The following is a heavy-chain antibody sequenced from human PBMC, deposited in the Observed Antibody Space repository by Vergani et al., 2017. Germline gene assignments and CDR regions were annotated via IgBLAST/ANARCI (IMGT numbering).Heavy chain of an antibody. CDR1: GGSFSGYY. CDR2: INHSGST. D-gene: IGHD3-10*01. V-gene: IGHV4-34*01. J-gene: IGHJ5*02. Sequence: QVQLQQWGAGLLKPSETLSLTCAVYGGSFSGYYWSWIRQPPGKGLEWIGEINHSGSTNYSPSFQGHVTISADKSISTAYLQWSSLKASDTAMYYCARLGLGELLSPGWFDPWGQGTLVTVSS. CDR3: ARLGLGELLSPGWFDP.